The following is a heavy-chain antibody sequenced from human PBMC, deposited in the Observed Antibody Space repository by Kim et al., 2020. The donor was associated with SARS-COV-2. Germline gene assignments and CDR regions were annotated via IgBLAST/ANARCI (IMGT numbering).Heavy chain of an antibody. CDR3: AKWEGDRTGYYYHGLDV. Sequence: GGSLRLSCAASGFTFDEYAMHWFRQAPGKGLDWVSLVSGDGRKTYYAGTVRGRFTISSDNTKNSLYLQMDSLRNEDSALYYCAKWEGDRTGYYYHGLDVWGQGTTVTVSS. CDR2: VSGDGRKT. V-gene: IGHV3-43*02. J-gene: IGHJ6*02. CDR1: GFTFDEYA. D-gene: IGHD3-9*01.